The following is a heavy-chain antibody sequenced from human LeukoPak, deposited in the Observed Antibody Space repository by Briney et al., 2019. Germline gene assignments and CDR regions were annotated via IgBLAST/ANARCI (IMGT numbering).Heavy chain of an antibody. CDR2: ISSDGGTI. CDR3: ARERRLGDGYDFDY. CDR1: GFTFSRKA. J-gene: IGHJ4*02. D-gene: IGHD5-12*01. V-gene: IGHV3-48*02. Sequence: GGSLRLSCAASGFTFSRKAMNWVRQAPGKGLEWVSYISSDGGTIYYADSVKGRFTISRDNAKSSLYLQMNSLRDEDTAVYYCARERRLGDGYDFDYWGQGTLVTVSS.